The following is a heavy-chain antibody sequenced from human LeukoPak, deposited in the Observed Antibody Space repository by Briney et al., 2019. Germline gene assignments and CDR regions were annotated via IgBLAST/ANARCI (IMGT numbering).Heavy chain of an antibody. CDR3: ARQDWLGDRYYFDS. D-gene: IGHD3-9*01. V-gene: IGHV3-11*04. J-gene: IGHJ4*02. CDR1: GFTFSDYY. Sequence: PGGSLRLSCAASGFTFSDYYMSWIRQAPGKGLEWVSYISSSGSTIYYADSVKGRFTISRDNAKNSLYLQMNSLRAEDTAVYYCARQDWLGDRYYFDSWGQGTLVTVSS. CDR2: ISSSGSTI.